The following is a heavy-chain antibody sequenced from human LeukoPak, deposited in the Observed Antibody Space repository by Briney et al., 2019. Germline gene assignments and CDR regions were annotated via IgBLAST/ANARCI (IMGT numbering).Heavy chain of an antibody. D-gene: IGHD1-26*01. Sequence: GGSLRLSCAASGFTFSSYWMSWVRQAPGKGLEWVANIKQDGSDKYYVDSVKGRFTISRDDSKKSLYLQMNSLKTEDTAIYYCALTVWELKFGYWGQGTLVTVSS. V-gene: IGHV3-7*03. CDR3: ALTVWELKFGY. CDR2: IKQDGSDK. CDR1: GFTFSSYW. J-gene: IGHJ4*02.